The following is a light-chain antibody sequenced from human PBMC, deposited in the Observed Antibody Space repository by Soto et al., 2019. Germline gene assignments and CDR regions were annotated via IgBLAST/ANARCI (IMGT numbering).Light chain of an antibody. CDR2: GAS. CDR1: QNVGNN. V-gene: IGKV3-15*01. CDR3: QQFNNWPPWT. Sequence: EILLTQSPGTLSVSPGERATLSCRASQNVGNNLVWYQQKPGQAPRLLIYGASTRAAGIPDRFSGSGSGTEFTLTISGLQSDDFAVYYCQQFNNWPPWTFGQGTKVDIK. J-gene: IGKJ1*01.